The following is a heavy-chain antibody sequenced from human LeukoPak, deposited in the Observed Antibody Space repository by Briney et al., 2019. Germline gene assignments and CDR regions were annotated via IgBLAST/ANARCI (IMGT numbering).Heavy chain of an antibody. V-gene: IGHV5-51*01. Sequence: GEPLKSPCRGSAYSSTTYWIVTVRQMSGRGLEWMGSIYPSDTDTRYSPSFQGQVTMSVDKSINTAYLQWSSLKASDTAMYYCARRQGCSSTSCPPDSGGQGTLVTVSS. D-gene: IGHD2-2*01. J-gene: IGHJ4*02. CDR2: IYPSDTDT. CDR1: AYSSTTYW. CDR3: ARRQGCSSTSCPPDS.